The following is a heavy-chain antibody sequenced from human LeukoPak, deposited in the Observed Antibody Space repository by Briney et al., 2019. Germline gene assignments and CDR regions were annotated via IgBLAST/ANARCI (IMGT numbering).Heavy chain of an antibody. J-gene: IGHJ4*02. CDR3: AEDRGNYYDSSGYYFFGYYFDY. D-gene: IGHD3-22*01. CDR1: GFTFSSYA. Sequence: GGSLRLSCAASGFTFSSYAMSWVRQAPGKGLEWVSAISGSGGGTYYADSVKGRFTISRDNSKNTLYLQMNSLGAEDTAVYYRAEDRGNYYDSSGYYFFGYYFDYWGQGTLVTVSS. V-gene: IGHV3-23*01. CDR2: ISGSGGGT.